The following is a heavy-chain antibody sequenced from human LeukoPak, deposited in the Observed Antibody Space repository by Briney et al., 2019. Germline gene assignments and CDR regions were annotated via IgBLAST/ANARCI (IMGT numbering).Heavy chain of an antibody. V-gene: IGHV4-59*01. Sequence: SETLSLTCTVSGGSISSYYWSWIRQPPGKGLEWIGYIYYIGSSNYNPSLKSRVTISVDTSKNQFSLKLSSVTAADTAVYYCARSANSSSPQALYWGQGTLVTVSS. CDR3: ARSANSSSPQALY. CDR2: IYYIGSS. CDR1: GGSISSYY. J-gene: IGHJ4*02. D-gene: IGHD6-13*01.